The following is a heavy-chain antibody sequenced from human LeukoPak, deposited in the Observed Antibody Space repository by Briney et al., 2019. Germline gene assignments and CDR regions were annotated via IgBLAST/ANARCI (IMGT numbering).Heavy chain of an antibody. CDR1: GFTFSSYW. CDR3: ASGGQIWIS. J-gene: IGHJ5*02. D-gene: IGHD5-18*01. V-gene: IGHV3-7*01. Sequence: PGGSLRLSCAVSGFTFSSYWMSWVRQAPGKGLEWVANIKQDGSEKNYVDPVKGRFTISRDNAKNSLYLQMNSLRAEDTAVYYCASGGQIWISWGQGTLVTVSS. CDR2: IKQDGSEK.